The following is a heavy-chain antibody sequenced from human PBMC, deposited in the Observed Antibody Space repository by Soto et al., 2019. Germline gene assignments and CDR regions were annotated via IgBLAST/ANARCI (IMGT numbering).Heavy chain of an antibody. V-gene: IGHV3-21*01. Sequence: GGSLRLSCAASGFIFSSYSMNWVRQAPGKGLEWVSSISSSSSYIYYADSVKGRFTISRDNAKNSLYLQMNSLRAEDTAVYYCARDQGSSGWYSPAGSRDYYYMDVWGKGTTVTVSS. J-gene: IGHJ6*03. CDR3: ARDQGSSGWYSPAGSRDYYYMDV. CDR2: ISSSSSYI. CDR1: GFIFSSYS. D-gene: IGHD6-19*01.